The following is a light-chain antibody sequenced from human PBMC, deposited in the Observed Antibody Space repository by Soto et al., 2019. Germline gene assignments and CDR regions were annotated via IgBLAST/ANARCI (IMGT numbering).Light chain of an antibody. CDR2: KAS. CDR3: QQYNNWYT. V-gene: IGKV1-5*03. CDR1: QSISSW. J-gene: IGKJ2*01. Sequence: DIQMTQSPSTLSASVGDRVTITCRASQSISSWLAWYQQRPGKAPKLLIYKASSLESGVPSRFSGSGYGTEFTLTISSLQPDDFATYYCQQYNNWYTFGQGTKVEIK.